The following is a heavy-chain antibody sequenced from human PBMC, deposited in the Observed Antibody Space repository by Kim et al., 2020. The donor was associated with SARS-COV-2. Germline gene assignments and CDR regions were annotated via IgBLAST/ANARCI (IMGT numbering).Heavy chain of an antibody. J-gene: IGHJ4*02. Sequence: YADSVKGRFTMSRDTAKNILYLQMSSLRAEDTAVYFCARGRYPAADPWGYWGQGTLVIVSS. V-gene: IGHV3-74*03. CDR3: ARGRYPAADPWGY. D-gene: IGHD1-26*01.